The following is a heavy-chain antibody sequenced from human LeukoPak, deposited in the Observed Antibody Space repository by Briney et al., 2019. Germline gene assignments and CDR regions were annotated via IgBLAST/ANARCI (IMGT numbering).Heavy chain of an antibody. V-gene: IGHV5-51*01. D-gene: IGHD4-17*01. Sequence: GGPLQISCKGSGSPFSTYWIGGVRQLPGKGLEGMGIIYPDECDNIYSPSFQGQVTISADKSISTAYLQWSSLKASDTAMYYCARLLTTFRRGASGYYYGMDVWGQGTTVTVSS. CDR2: IYPDECDN. J-gene: IGHJ6*02. CDR3: ARLLTTFRRGASGYYYGMDV. CDR1: GSPFSTYW.